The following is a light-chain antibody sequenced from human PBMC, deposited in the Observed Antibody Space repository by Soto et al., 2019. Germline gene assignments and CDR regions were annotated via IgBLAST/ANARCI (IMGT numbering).Light chain of an antibody. Sequence: QSALTQPPSVSGSPGQSVSISCTGTSSDVGGYNYVSWYQQHPGKAPKVMIYDVSKRPSGVPDRCSGSKSGNTASLTISGIQSEDEAEYYCCSYAGRFTYVFGTGTKLTVL. CDR1: SSDVGGYNY. CDR3: CSYAGRFTYV. J-gene: IGLJ1*01. CDR2: DVS. V-gene: IGLV2-11*01.